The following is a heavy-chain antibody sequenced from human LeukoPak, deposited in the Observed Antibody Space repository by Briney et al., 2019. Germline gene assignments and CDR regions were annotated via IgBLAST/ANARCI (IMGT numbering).Heavy chain of an antibody. CDR2: IVVGSGNT. CDR3: AAREMAVSYYFDY. V-gene: IGHV1-58*02. J-gene: IGHJ4*02. CDR1: GFTFTSSA. Sequence: SVKVSCKASGFTFTSSAMQWARQARGQRLEWIGWIVVGSGNTNYAQKFQERVTITRDMSTSTVYMELSSLRSEDTAVYYCAAREMAVSYYFDYWGQGTLVTVSS. D-gene: IGHD5-24*01.